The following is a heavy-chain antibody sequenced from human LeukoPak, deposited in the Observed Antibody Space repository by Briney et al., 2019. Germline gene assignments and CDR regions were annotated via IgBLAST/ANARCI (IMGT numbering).Heavy chain of an antibody. Sequence: GGSLRLSCAASGFTFSTYSMTWVRQAPGKGLEWVSCISSSSSHRYYADSLKGRFTIPRDNAKNSLYLQMNSLRAEDTAVYYCARVKEATAFDIWGQGTMVTVSS. CDR3: ARVKEATAFDI. CDR1: GFTFSTYS. J-gene: IGHJ3*02. D-gene: IGHD5-12*01. V-gene: IGHV3-21*01. CDR2: ISSSSSHR.